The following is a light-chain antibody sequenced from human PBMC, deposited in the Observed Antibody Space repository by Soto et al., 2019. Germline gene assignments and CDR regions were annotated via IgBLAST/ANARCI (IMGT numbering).Light chain of an antibody. V-gene: IGKV3-11*01. CDR2: DAS. J-gene: IGKJ4*01. Sequence: EIVLTQSPATLSLTPGERATLSCRASQSVSSYLAWYQQKPGQAPRLLIYDASNRATGIPARFSGSGSGTDFTLTISSLEPEDFAVYYCQQRSNWPPKLTFGGGTKVEIK. CDR1: QSVSSY. CDR3: QQRSNWPPKLT.